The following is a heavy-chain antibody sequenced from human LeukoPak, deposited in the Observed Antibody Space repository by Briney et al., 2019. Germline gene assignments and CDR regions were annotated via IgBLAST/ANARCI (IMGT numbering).Heavy chain of an antibody. Sequence: GESLKISCKGSGYSFTSYRIGWVRQMPGKGLEWMGIIYPGDSDTRYSPSFQGQVTISADKSISTAYLQWSSLKASDTAMYYCARRSVVVVAATQDLAYHFDYWGQGTLVTVSS. D-gene: IGHD2-15*01. CDR1: GYSFTSYR. V-gene: IGHV5-51*01. CDR2: IYPGDSDT. J-gene: IGHJ4*02. CDR3: ARRSVVVVAATQDLAYHFDY.